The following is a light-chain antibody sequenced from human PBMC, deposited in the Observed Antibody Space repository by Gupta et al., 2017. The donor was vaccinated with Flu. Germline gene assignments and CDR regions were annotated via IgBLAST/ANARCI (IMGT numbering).Light chain of an antibody. Sequence: DIQMTQSPSTLSASVGDTVTIPCRASQSISSGLAWYQQKPGKAPKLLLYKASSLERGVPLRISGSGSGTEFTLTISSLQPDDFATYYCQQDNSSPVTFGQGTKLEIK. V-gene: IGKV1-5*03. J-gene: IGKJ2*01. CDR1: QSISSG. CDR3: QQDNSSPVT. CDR2: KAS.